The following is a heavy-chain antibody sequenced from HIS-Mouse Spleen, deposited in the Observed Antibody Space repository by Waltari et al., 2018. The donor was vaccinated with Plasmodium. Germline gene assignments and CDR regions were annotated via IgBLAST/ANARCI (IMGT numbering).Heavy chain of an antibody. CDR1: GGSISSSSYY. D-gene: IGHD1-7*01. J-gene: IGHJ4*02. V-gene: IGHV4-39*07. CDR2: IYYSGST. CDR3: ARDRITGTSYFDY. Sequence: QLQLQESRPGLVKPSATLSLTCTVPGGSISSSSYYWGWIRQPPGQGLEWIGSIYYSGSTYYNPSLKSRVTISVDTSKNQFSLKLSSVTAADTAVYYCARDRITGTSYFDYWGQGTLVTVSS.